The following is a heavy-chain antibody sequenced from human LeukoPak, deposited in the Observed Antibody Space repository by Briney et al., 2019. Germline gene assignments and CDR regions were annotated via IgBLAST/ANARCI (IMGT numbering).Heavy chain of an antibody. CDR2: IYYSGST. V-gene: IGHV4-59*01. CDR1: GGSISSYY. J-gene: IGHJ4*02. D-gene: IGHD3-10*01. Sequence: SETLSLTCTVSGGSISSYYWSWIRQTPGKGLEWIGYIYYSGSTNYNPSLKSRVTISLDTSKNQFSLKLSSVTAADTAVYYCARGTQSMVVPFDYWGQGTLVTVSS. CDR3: ARGTQSMVVPFDY.